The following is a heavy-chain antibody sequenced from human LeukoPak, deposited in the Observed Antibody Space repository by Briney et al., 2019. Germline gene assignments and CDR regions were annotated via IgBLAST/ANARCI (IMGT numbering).Heavy chain of an antibody. D-gene: IGHD2-15*01. CDR2: INSDGSST. Sequence: GGSLRLSCAASGFTFSSYWMHWVRQAPGKGLVWVSRINSDGSSTSYADSVKGRFTISRDNAKNTLYLQMNSLRAEDTAVYYCARGPQDYCSGGSCYFDYWGQGTLVTVSS. CDR1: GFTFSSYW. V-gene: IGHV3-74*01. CDR3: ARGPQDYCSGGSCYFDY. J-gene: IGHJ4*02.